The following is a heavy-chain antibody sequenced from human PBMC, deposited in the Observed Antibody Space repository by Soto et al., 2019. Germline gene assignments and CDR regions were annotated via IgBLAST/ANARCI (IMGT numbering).Heavy chain of an antibody. CDR2: IYYSGST. CDR3: ASPKIAFYNWFDP. Sequence: QLQLQESGPGLVKPSETLSLTCTVSGGSISSSSYYWGWIRQPPGKGLEWIGSIYYSGSTYYNPSLWSRVTISVDTCKNQFSLKLSSVTAADTAVYYCASPKIAFYNWFDPWGQGTLVTVSS. J-gene: IGHJ5*02. CDR1: GGSISSSSYY. V-gene: IGHV4-39*01. D-gene: IGHD3-3*02.